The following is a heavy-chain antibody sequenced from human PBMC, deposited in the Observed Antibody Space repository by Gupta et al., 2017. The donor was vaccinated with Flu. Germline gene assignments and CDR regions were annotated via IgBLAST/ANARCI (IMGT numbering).Heavy chain of an antibody. Sequence: QVQLVESGGGVVQPGRSLRLSCAASGFTFSSYGMHWVRQAPGKGLEWVAFIWVDGSNTHYADSVKGRFTISRDNSKNTLYLQVNSLSAEDTAVYYCARDATELHFDYWGQGTLVTVSS. D-gene: IGHD1-26*01. CDR3: ARDATELHFDY. CDR2: IWVDGSNT. CDR1: GFTFSSYG. J-gene: IGHJ4*02. V-gene: IGHV3-33*01.